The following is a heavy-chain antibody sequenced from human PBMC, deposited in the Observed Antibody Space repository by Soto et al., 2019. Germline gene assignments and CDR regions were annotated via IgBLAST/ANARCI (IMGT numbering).Heavy chain of an antibody. CDR1: GGSISSGGYY. J-gene: IGHJ4*02. D-gene: IGHD3-9*01. V-gene: IGHV4-61*08. Sequence: SETLSLTCTVSGGSISSGGYYWSWIRQHPGKGLEWIGYVHYSGSSNYNPSLKSRVTISVDTSKNQFSLKLSSVTAADTAVYYCARHGYYDILTGYLTPVDYWGQGTLVTVSS. CDR2: VHYSGSS. CDR3: ARHGYYDILTGYLTPVDY.